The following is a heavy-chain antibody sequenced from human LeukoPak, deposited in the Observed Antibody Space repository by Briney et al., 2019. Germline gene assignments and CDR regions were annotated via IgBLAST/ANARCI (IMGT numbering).Heavy chain of an antibody. D-gene: IGHD2-15*01. V-gene: IGHV3-53*01. J-gene: IGHJ4*02. CDR2: IYSDNT. CDR3: ARSDCSVGSCKEGGGY. Sequence: GGSLRLSCTVSGFTVSSNSMSWVRQAPGKGLEWVSFIYSDNTHYSDSVKGRFTISRDNSKNSVYLQMNSLRAEDTAVYYCARSDCSVGSCKEGGGYWGQGTLVTVSS. CDR1: GFTVSSNS.